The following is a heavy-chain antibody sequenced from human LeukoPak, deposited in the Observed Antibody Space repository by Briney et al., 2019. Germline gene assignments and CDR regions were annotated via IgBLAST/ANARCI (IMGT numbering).Heavy chain of an antibody. CDR2: IRSKANSYAT. D-gene: IGHD3-9*01. J-gene: IGHJ3*02. Sequence: GGFLKLSCAASGFTFSGSAMHWVRQASGERLEWVGRIRSKANSYATAYAASVKGRFTISRDDSKNTAYLQMNSLKTEDTAVYYCTRHSTYYDILTGYYDPRAFDIWGQGTMVTVSS. CDR3: TRHSTYYDILTGYYDPRAFDI. CDR1: GFTFSGSA. V-gene: IGHV3-73*01.